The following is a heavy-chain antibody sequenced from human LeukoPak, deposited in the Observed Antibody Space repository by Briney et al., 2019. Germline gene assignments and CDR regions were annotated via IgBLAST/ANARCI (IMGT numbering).Heavy chain of an antibody. Sequence: ASVKVSCKVSGYTLTELSMHWVRQAPGKGLEWMGGFDPEDGETIYAQKFQGRVTMTEDTSTDTAYMELSSLRSEDTAVYYCATVDQYCGGDCPDCWGQGTLVTVSS. CDR1: GYTLTELS. CDR3: ATVDQYCGGDCPDC. CDR2: FDPEDGET. V-gene: IGHV1-24*01. J-gene: IGHJ4*02. D-gene: IGHD2-21*02.